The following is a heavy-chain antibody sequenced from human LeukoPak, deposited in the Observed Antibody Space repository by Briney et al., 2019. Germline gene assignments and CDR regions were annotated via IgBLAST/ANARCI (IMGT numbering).Heavy chain of an antibody. CDR2: IYHSGST. Sequence: SETLSLTCTVSGYSISSGYYWGWIRQPPGKGLERIASIYHSGSTYYNPSVKSRVTISVDTSKNQFSLKLSSVTAADTAVYYCARGAPSSMREKNWFDPWGQGTLVTVSS. J-gene: IGHJ5*02. D-gene: IGHD3-3*02. CDR1: GYSISSGYY. CDR3: ARGAPSSMREKNWFDP. V-gene: IGHV4-38-2*02.